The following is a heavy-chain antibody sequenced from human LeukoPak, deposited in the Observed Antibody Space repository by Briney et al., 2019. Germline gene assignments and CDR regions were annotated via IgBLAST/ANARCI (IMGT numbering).Heavy chain of an antibody. D-gene: IGHD2-2*01. CDR2: MNPNSGNT. V-gene: IGHV1-8*03. Sequence: ASVKVSCKASGYIFTSYFMHWVRQAPGQGLEWMGWMNPNSGNTGYAQKFQGRVTITADKSTSTAYMELSSLRSEDTAVYYCARGYCSSTSCQTLPNYYYYYYMDVWGKGTTVTVSS. CDR3: ARGYCSSTSCQTLPNYYYYYYMDV. CDR1: GYIFTSYF. J-gene: IGHJ6*03.